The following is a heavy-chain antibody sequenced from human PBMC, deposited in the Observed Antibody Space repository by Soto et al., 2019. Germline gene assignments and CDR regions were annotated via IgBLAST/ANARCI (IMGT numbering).Heavy chain of an antibody. J-gene: IGHJ4*02. V-gene: IGHV4-34*01. CDR3: ARGTSPGDMLPGY. CDR1: GGSFSGYY. D-gene: IGHD3-10*02. Sequence: SETLSLTCAVYGGSFSGYYWSWIRQPPGKGLEWIGEINHSGSTNYNPSLKSRVTISVDTSKNQFSLKLSSVTAADTAVYYCARGTSPGDMLPGYWGQGTLVTVSS. CDR2: INHSGST.